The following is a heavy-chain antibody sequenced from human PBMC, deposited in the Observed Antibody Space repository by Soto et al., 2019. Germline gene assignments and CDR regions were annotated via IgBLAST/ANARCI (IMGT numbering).Heavy chain of an antibody. D-gene: IGHD2-15*01. CDR1: GGTFSSYA. CDR3: ARPSVGYCSGGSCYSWFDP. Sequence: SVEVSCKXSGGTFSSYAISWVRQAPGQGLEWMGGIIPIFGTANYAQKFQGRVTITADESTSTAYMELSSLRSEDTAVYYCARPSVGYCSGGSCYSWFDPWGQGTLVTVSS. V-gene: IGHV1-69*13. CDR2: IIPIFGTA. J-gene: IGHJ5*02.